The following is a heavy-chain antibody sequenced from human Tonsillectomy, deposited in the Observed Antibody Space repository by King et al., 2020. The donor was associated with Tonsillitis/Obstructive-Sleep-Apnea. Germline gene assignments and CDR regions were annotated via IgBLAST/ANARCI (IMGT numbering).Heavy chain of an antibody. CDR2: VYFSGST. D-gene: IGHD3-10*01. Sequence: QLQESGPGLVKPSETLSLTCTVSGGSISSYYWSWIRQPPGKGLEWIGYVYFSGSTNHNPSLQSRVTISVDTSTNTFSLKLSSVTAADTAVYYCARDMVLEAGGDAFDFWGQGTMVTVSS. V-gene: IGHV4-59*01. CDR1: GGSISSYY. J-gene: IGHJ3*01. CDR3: ARDMVLEAGGDAFDF.